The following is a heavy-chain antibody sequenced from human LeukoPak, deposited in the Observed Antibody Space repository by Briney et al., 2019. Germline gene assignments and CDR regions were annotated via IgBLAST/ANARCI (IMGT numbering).Heavy chain of an antibody. CDR1: AGSISSGDYY. V-gene: IGHV4-30-4*08. CDR3: ARDLYGGADAFDI. J-gene: IGHJ3*02. D-gene: IGHD4-23*01. CDR2: IYYSGST. Sequence: SETLSLTCTVSAGSISSGDYYWSWIRQPPGKGLEWIGYIYYSGSTYYSPSLKSRVTISVDTSKNQFSLKLSSVTAADTAVYYCARDLYGGADAFDIWGQGTMVTVSS.